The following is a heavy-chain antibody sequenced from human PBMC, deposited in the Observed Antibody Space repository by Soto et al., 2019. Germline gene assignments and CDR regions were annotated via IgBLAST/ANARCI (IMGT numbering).Heavy chain of an antibody. CDR1: GFTFSSYG. CDR2: ISYDGSNK. J-gene: IGHJ4*02. D-gene: IGHD1-26*01. Sequence: GGSLRLSCAASGFTFSSYGMHWVRQAPGKGLEWVAVISYDGSNKYYADSVKGRFTISRDNSKNTLYLQMNSLRAEDTVVYYCAIGPSGSYFDYWGQGTLVTVSS. V-gene: IGHV3-30*03. CDR3: AIGPSGSYFDY.